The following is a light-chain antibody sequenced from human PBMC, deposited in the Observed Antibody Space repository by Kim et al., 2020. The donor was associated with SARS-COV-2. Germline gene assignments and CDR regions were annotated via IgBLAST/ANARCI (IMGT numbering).Light chain of an antibody. V-gene: IGKV3-15*01. J-gene: IGKJ2*01. CDR1: QSVSGN. Sequence: RCVSPGERAPLPCRAGQSVSGNVAWYQQKPGQAPRLLIYHVSTRATGIPARFSGTRSGTEFTLTISSLQPGDFAVYYCQQYDNGYTFGQGTKLEI. CDR3: QQYDNGYT. CDR2: HVS.